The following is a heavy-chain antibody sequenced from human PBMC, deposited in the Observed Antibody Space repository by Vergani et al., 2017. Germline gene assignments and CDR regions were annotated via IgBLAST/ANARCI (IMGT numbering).Heavy chain of an antibody. V-gene: IGHV3-7*01. CDR1: GFTFSSYW. J-gene: IGHJ4*02. CDR3: ARDGKGLSLDY. D-gene: IGHD3-16*02. CDR2: IKQDGSEK. Sequence: EVQLVESGGGLVQPEGSLRLSCAASGFTFSSYWMSWVRQAPGKGLEWVANIKQDGSEKYYVDSVKGRFTISRDNAKNSLYLQMNSLRAEDTAVYYCARDGKGLSLDYWGQGTLVTVSS.